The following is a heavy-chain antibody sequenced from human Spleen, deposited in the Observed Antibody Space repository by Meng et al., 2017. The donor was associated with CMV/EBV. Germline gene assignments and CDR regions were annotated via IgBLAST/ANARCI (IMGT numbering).Heavy chain of an antibody. CDR3: ARGIVTATLGDAFDI. D-gene: IGHD3-16*01. J-gene: IGHJ3*02. CDR1: GYTFTTYY. Sequence: SGYTFTTYYIHWVRQAPGQGLEWMGTINPSSGSTDYAQNFQGRVTMTRDTSTSTVYMELSSLRSEDTAVYYCARGIVTATLGDAFDIWGPGTMVTVSS. V-gene: IGHV1-46*01. CDR2: INPSSGST.